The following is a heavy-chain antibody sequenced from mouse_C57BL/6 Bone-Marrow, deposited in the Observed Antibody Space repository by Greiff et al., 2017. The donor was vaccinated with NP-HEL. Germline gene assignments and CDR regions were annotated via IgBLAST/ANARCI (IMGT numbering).Heavy chain of an antibody. CDR1: GYTFTSYW. V-gene: IGHV1-7*01. CDR3: ARDRSVLYYAMDY. Sequence: QVQLQQSGAELAKPGASVKLSCKASGYTFTSYWMHWVKQRPGQGLEWIGYINPSSGYTKYNQKFKDKATLTADKSSSTAYMQLSSLTSEDSAVYYCARDRSVLYYAMDYWGRGTSVTVSS. D-gene: IGHD3-2*02. CDR2: INPSSGYT. J-gene: IGHJ4*01.